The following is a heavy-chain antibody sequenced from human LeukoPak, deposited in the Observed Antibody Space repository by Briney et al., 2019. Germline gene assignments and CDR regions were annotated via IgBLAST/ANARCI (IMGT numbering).Heavy chain of an antibody. CDR2: ISWNSGSI. CDR1: GFTFDDYA. Sequence: GRSLRLSCAASGFTFDDYAMHWVRQAPGKGLEWVSGISWNSGSIGYADSVKGRFTISRDNAKDSLYLQMNSLRAEDTALYYCAKDIRQQWPDALDIWGQGTMVTVSS. CDR3: AKDIRQQWPDALDI. D-gene: IGHD6-19*01. J-gene: IGHJ3*02. V-gene: IGHV3-9*01.